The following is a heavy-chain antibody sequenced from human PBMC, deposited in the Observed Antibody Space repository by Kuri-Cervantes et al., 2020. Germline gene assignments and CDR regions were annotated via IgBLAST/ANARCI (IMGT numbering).Heavy chain of an antibody. CDR1: GFTFSSYS. V-gene: IGHV4-34*01. D-gene: IGHD6-19*01. CDR2: INHSGST. J-gene: IGHJ4*02. CDR3: ARVGDFIAVAGTRGPNDY. Sequence: GSLRLSCAASGFTFSSYSMNWVRQAPGKGLEWIGEINHSGSTNYNPSLKSRVTISVDTSKNQFSLKLSSVTAADTAVYYCARVGDFIAVAGTRGPNDYWGQGTLVTVSS.